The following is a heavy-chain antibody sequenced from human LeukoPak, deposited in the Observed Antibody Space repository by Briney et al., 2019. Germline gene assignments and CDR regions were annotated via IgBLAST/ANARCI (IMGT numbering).Heavy chain of an antibody. Sequence: PGGSLRLSCAASGFTFSSYWMSWVRQAPGEGLEWVANIRPDGSQKYYVDSARGRFTISRDNAKSSLYLQMSSLRPEDTATYYCARDFQPRYCSSSSCSPAWGQGTTVTVSS. CDR3: ARDFQPRYCSSSSCSPA. V-gene: IGHV3-7*03. CDR2: IRPDGSQK. CDR1: GFTFSSYW. D-gene: IGHD2-2*01. J-gene: IGHJ6*02.